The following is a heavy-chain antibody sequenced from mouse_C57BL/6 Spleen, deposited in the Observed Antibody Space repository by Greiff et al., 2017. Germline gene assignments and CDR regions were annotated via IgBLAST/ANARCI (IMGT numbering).Heavy chain of an antibody. V-gene: IGHV1-54*01. D-gene: IGHD1-1*01. J-gene: IGHJ3*01. CDR1: GYAFTNYL. CDR3: ARSGYYVSSYGAWFAY. CDR2: INPGSGGT. Sequence: VQLQQSGAELVRPGTSVKVSCKASGYAFTNYLIEWVKQRPGQGLEWIGVINPGSGGTNYNEKFKGKATLTADKSSRTAYMQLRSLTSADSAVSFCARSGYYVSSYGAWFAYWGQGPLVTVSA.